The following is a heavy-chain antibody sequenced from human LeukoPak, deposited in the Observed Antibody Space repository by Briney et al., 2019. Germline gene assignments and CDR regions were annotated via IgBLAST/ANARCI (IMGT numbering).Heavy chain of an antibody. CDR3: AKGEASDYGAYYFDY. V-gene: IGHV3-23*01. J-gene: IGHJ4*02. D-gene: IGHD4-17*01. Sequence: PGGSLRLSCAASGFTFSSYAMSWVRQAPGKGLEWVSAISGSGGSTNYADSVKGRFTISRDNSKNTLYLQMNSLRAEDTAVYYCAKGEASDYGAYYFDYWGQGTLVTVSS. CDR1: GFTFSSYA. CDR2: ISGSGGST.